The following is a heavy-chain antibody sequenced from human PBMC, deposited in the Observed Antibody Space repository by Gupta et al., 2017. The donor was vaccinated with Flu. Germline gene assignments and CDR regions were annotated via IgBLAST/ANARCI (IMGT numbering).Heavy chain of an antibody. D-gene: IGHD1-20*01. Sequence: EVLLVESGGGLVKTGESLRLSCATSGFTFTDASFSWVRQAPGKGLEWVGRIKSRADDGTREYAAPVEGRFSISRDDSKNILYLQMNTLKTEDTAVYYCTTLGITGTTWIYWGQGTLGTVSS. V-gene: IGHV3-15*01. CDR3: TTLGITGTTWIY. J-gene: IGHJ4*02. CDR2: IKSRADDGTR. CDR1: GFTFTDAS.